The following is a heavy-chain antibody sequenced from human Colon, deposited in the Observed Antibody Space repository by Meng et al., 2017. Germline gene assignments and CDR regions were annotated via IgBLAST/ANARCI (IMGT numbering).Heavy chain of an antibody. CDR2: ISNSGST. CDR3: ARDDTGRLDY. J-gene: IGHJ4*02. Sequence: LQESGPGLVRPSAHLSLTCTVSGASVSMGNYYWIWIRQPPGKGLEWIGYISNSGSTHYNPSLKSQVTMSLDTSKNQFSLKLSSLTAADTAVYYCARDDTGRLDYWGQGTLVTVSS. CDR1: GASVSMGNYY. V-gene: IGHV4-61*01. D-gene: IGHD3-10*01.